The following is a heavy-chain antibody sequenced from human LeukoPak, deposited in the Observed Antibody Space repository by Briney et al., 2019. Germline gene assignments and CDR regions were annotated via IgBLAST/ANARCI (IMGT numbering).Heavy chain of an antibody. CDR1: GGSISSGSYY. CDR3: AREERNVYYYYMDV. D-gene: IGHD1-1*01. Sequence: KPSETLSLTCTVSGGSISSGSYYWSWIRQPAGKGLEWIGRIYTSGSTNYNPSLKSRVTISVDTSKNQFSLKLSSVTAADTAVYYCAREERNVYYYYMDVWGKGTTVTVSS. V-gene: IGHV4-61*02. J-gene: IGHJ6*03. CDR2: IYTSGST.